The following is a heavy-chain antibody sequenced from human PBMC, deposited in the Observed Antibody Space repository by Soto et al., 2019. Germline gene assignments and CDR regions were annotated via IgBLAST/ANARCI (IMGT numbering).Heavy chain of an antibody. Sequence: GGSLRLSCAASGFTFSSYAMSWVRQAPGKGLEWVSAISGSGGSTYYADSVKGRFTISRDNSKNTLYLQMNSLRAEDTAVYYCERETYQWELYKFDYWGQGTLVTVSS. CDR1: GFTFSSYA. CDR2: ISGSGGST. CDR3: ERETYQWELYKFDY. J-gene: IGHJ4*02. V-gene: IGHV3-23*01. D-gene: IGHD1-26*01.